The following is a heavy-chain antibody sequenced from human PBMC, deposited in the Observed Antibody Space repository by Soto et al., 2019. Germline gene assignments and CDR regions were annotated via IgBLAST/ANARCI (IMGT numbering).Heavy chain of an antibody. CDR3: ARDRSPHENDILTGYHSPLYYYYGMDV. V-gene: IGHV1-46*01. D-gene: IGHD3-9*01. CDR2: INPSGGST. J-gene: IGHJ6*02. CDR1: GYTFTSYY. Sequence: ASVKVSCKASGYTFTSYYMHWVRQAPGQGLEWMGIINPSGGSTSYAQKFQGRVTMTRDTSTSTVYMELSSLRSEDTAVYYCARDRSPHENDILTGYHSPLYYYYGMDVWGQGTTVTVSS.